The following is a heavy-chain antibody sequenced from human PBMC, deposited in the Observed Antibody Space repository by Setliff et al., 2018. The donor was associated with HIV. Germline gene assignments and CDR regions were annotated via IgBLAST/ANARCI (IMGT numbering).Heavy chain of an antibody. J-gene: IGHJ4*02. Sequence: SETLSLSCIVSGGSISSSSYYWGWIRQPPGKGLEWIGTVYYSGSTYYNPSLKSRVTISVDTSENQFSLKLSSVTAADTAVYYCARDGYSSSWYVISGSFDYWGQGILVTVSS. CDR2: VYYSGST. CDR1: GGSISSSSYY. CDR3: ARDGYSSSWYVISGSFDY. V-gene: IGHV4-39*07. D-gene: IGHD6-13*01.